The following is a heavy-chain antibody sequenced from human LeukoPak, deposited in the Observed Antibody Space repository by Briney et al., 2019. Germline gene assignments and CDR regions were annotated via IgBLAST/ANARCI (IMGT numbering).Heavy chain of an antibody. J-gene: IGHJ4*02. Sequence: ASVKVSCKASGYTFTSYDINWVRQATGQGLEWMGWMNPNSGNTGYAQKFQGRVTMTRNTSISTAYMELSSLRSEDTAVYYCAGLSHGSGSYHNYWGQGTLVTVSS. CDR1: GYTFTSYD. CDR3: AGLSHGSGSYHNY. CDR2: MNPNSGNT. V-gene: IGHV1-8*01. D-gene: IGHD3-10*01.